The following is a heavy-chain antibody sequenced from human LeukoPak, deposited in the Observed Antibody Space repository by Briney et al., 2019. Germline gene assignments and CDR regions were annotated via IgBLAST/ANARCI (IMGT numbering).Heavy chain of an antibody. CDR2: IIPIFGTA. V-gene: IGHV1-69*01. J-gene: IGHJ4*02. CDR3: ARGGLSTVRGVPFDY. Sequence: SVKASCKASGGTFSSYAISWVRQAPGQGLEWMGGIIPIFGTANYAQKFQGRVTITADESTSTAYMELSSLRSEDTAVYYCARGGLSTVRGVPFDYWGQGTLVTVSS. D-gene: IGHD3-10*01. CDR1: GGTFSSYA.